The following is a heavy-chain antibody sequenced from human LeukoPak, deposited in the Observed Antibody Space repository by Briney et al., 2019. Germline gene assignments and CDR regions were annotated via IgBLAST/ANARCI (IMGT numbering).Heavy chain of an antibody. Sequence: AGGSLRLSCAASGFTVSSNYMNWVRQAPGKGLEWVSVIYSGGSTYHADSVKGRFTISRDNSKNTLYLQMNSLRAEDTAVYYCAKDHSSSWYVGDAFDIWGQGTMVTVSS. J-gene: IGHJ3*02. CDR2: IYSGGST. D-gene: IGHD6-13*01. CDR3: AKDHSSSWYVGDAFDI. CDR1: GFTVSSNY. V-gene: IGHV3-66*01.